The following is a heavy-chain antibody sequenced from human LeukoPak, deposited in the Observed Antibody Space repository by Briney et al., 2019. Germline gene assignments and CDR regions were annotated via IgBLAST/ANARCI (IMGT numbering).Heavy chain of an antibody. V-gene: IGHV3-7*01. CDR1: GFTFTTYW. J-gene: IGHJ4*02. Sequence: GGSLRLSCAASGFTFTTYWMSWVRQAPGKGLEWVANIKQDGSEKYYVDSVKGRFTISRDNAKNSLFLQMNRLRAEDTAVYFCAREGSQSASGTYPGNDWGQGTLVTVSS. D-gene: IGHD1-26*01. CDR2: IKQDGSEK. CDR3: AREGSQSASGTYPGND.